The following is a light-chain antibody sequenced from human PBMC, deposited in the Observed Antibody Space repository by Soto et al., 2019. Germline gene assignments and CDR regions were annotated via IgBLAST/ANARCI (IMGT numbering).Light chain of an antibody. Sequence: EVVLTQSPGTLSLSPGERATLSCRASQSVSSYLAWYQQKPGQAPRLLIYGASTRATGIPARFSGSGSGTEFTLTISSLQSEDFAVYYCQQRSNWLPGVTFGGGTKVDIK. CDR2: GAS. J-gene: IGKJ4*01. CDR3: QQRSNWLPGVT. V-gene: IGKV3-15*01. CDR1: QSVSSY.